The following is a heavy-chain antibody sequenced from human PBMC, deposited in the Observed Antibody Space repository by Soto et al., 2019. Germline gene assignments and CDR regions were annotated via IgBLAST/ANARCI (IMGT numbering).Heavy chain of an antibody. D-gene: IGHD5-12*01. CDR1: GGSISNDNYY. CDR3: AIGSFDSGLFDY. J-gene: IGHJ4*02. CDR2: IYYSGST. V-gene: IGHV4-31*03. Sequence: PSETLSLTCTVSGGSISNDNYYWSWIRQHQGKGLEWIGYIYYSGSTYYNPSLKSRVTISVDMSKNQFSLKLSSVTAADTAVYYFAIGSFDSGLFDYWGQGTLVTVSS.